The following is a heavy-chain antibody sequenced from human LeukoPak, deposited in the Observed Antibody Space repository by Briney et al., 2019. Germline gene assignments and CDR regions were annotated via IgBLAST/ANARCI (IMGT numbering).Heavy chain of an antibody. CDR1: GYTFTSYG. D-gene: IGHD2-2*01. CDR3: ARMGYQLLSGLAHHLYYYYYMDV. CDR2: ISAYNGNT. Sequence: ASVKVSCKASGYTFTSYGISWVRQAPGQGLEWMGWISAYNGNTNYAQKLQGRVTMTTDTSTSTAYMELRSLRSDDTAVYYCARMGYQLLSGLAHHLYYYYYMDVWGKGTTGTVSS. V-gene: IGHV1-18*01. J-gene: IGHJ6*03.